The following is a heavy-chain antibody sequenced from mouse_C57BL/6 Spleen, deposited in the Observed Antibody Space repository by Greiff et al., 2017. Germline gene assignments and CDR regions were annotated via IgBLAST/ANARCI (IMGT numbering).Heavy chain of an antibody. CDR3: ARSGPHYWYFDV. Sequence: QVQLQQPGAELVRPGTSVKFSCTASGYTFTSYWMHWVKQRPGQGLEWIGVIDPSDSFTNSNQTFKGKATLTVDTSSSTAYLQRTSLTSEDSAVYYWARSGPHYWYFDVWGTGTTVTVAS. CDR1: GYTFTSYW. V-gene: IGHV1-59*01. J-gene: IGHJ1*03. CDR2: IDPSDSFT. D-gene: IGHD3-1*01.